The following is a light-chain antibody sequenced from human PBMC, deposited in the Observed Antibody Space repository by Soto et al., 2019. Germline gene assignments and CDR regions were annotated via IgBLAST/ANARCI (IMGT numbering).Light chain of an antibody. V-gene: IGKV3-11*01. Sequence: ESVLTQSPATLSFSPGERSCLACRASQSVGSYLAWYQQKPGQAPRLLIYDASNRATGIPARFSGSGSETDFTLTISSLEPEDFAVYYCQQRDNWPPLSSGGGTKVDIK. CDR1: QSVGSY. J-gene: IGKJ4*01. CDR2: DAS. CDR3: QQRDNWPPLS.